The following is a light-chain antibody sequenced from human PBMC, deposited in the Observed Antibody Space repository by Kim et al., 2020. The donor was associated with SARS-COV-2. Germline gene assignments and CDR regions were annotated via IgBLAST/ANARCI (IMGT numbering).Light chain of an antibody. J-gene: IGKJ2*01. CDR1: QSVSSNY. CDR3: QQYCSSPYT. V-gene: IGKV3-20*01. CDR2: GAS. Sequence: SPGEQSTLSCRASQSVSSNYLAWYQGKPGQAPRLLIYGASSRATGIPDRFSGSGSGRDFTLTISRLEPEDFAVYYCQQYCSSPYTFGQGTKLEI.